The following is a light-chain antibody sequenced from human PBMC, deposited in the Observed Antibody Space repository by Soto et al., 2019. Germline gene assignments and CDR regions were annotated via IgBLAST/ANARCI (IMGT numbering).Light chain of an antibody. Sequence: EIVMTQSPATLSVSPGERATLSCRASQSVSSNLAWYQQKPGQPPRLLIYGASTRATGVPARFSGSGSGTEFTLTISSLQSEDFAVYYCQQYANWPRTFGQGTNVDI. V-gene: IGKV3-15*01. CDR2: GAS. J-gene: IGKJ1*01. CDR1: QSVSSN. CDR3: QQYANWPRT.